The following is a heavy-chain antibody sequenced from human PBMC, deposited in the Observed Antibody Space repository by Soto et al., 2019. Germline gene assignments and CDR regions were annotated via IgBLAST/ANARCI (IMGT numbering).Heavy chain of an antibody. CDR2: IFPIFGTA. D-gene: IGHD2-15*01. J-gene: IGHJ6*02. V-gene: IGHV1-69*01. CDR1: GGTFSSYA. Sequence: QVQLVQSGAEVKKPGSSVKVSCKASGGTFSSYAISWVRQAPEQGLEWMGGIFPIFGTANYAQKFQGRVTITADESTSTAYMELSSLRSEDTAVYYCAREGGYCSGGSCNGNYYYGMDVWGQGTTVTVSS. CDR3: AREGGYCSGGSCNGNYYYGMDV.